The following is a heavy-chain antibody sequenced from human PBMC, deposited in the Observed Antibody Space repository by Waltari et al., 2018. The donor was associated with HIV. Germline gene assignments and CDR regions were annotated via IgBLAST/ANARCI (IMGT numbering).Heavy chain of an antibody. V-gene: IGHV5-51*01. Sequence: EVQLVPSGAEVKKPGESLKISCKGSGYIFTNYWIGWVRQMPGKGLEWMCIIYPGDSDTRYSPSFEGQVTISADKSINTAYVHWSSLKASDTAIYYCVRHSPGTSSWPFDYWGQGALVTVSP. CDR2: IYPGDSDT. CDR3: VRHSPGTSSWPFDY. CDR1: GYIFTNYW. D-gene: IGHD2-2*01. J-gene: IGHJ4*02.